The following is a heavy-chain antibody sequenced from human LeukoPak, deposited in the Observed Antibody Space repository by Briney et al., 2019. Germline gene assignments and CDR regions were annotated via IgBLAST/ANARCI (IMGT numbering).Heavy chain of an antibody. CDR1: GGSFSGYY. J-gene: IGHJ4*02. V-gene: IGHV4-34*01. D-gene: IGHD5-18*01. Sequence: PSETLSLTCAVYGGSFSGYYWSWIRQPPGKGLEWIGEINHSGSTNYNPSLKSRVTILVDTSKNQFSLKLSSVTAADTAVCYCARVGWIQLWAIDYWGQGTLVTVSS. CDR2: INHSGST. CDR3: ARVGWIQLWAIDY.